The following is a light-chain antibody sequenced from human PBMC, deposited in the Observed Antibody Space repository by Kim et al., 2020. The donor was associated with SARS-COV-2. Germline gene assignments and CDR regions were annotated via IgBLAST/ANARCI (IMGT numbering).Light chain of an antibody. J-gene: IGKJ1*01. CDR1: QGVSGN. V-gene: IGKV3-15*01. CDR3: QQYNSWLS. CDR2: GAS. Sequence: SVSPGERATLSCRASQGVSGNLAWYQQIPGQAPRLLIYGASTRATGIPARFSGSGSGTEFTLTISSLQSEDFAVYYCQQYNSWLSFGQGTKVDIK.